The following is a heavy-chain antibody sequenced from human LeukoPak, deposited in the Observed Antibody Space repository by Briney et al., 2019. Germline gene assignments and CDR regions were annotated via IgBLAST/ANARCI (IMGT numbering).Heavy chain of an antibody. CDR1: GFTFSRYA. Sequence: PGRSLRLSCAGSGFTFSRYATHWVRQAPGKGLEWVAVVSDNGSDKDYADSVKGRFTISRDNSKNTLYLQMNSLRVEDTAVYYCARVRYSGYDYDYWGQGTLVTVSS. D-gene: IGHD5-12*01. J-gene: IGHJ4*02. V-gene: IGHV3-30-3*01. CDR3: ARVRYSGYDYDY. CDR2: VSDNGSDK.